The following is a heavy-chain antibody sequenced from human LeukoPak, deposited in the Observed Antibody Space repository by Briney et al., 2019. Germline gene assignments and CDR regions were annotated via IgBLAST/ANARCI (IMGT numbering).Heavy chain of an antibody. CDR2: INAGDDNT. J-gene: IGHJ3*02. V-gene: IGHV1-3*01. D-gene: IGHD3-10*01. Sequence: GSVKVSYKASGYTFTTYAMHWVRQAPGQRLEWMGLINAGDDNTRYSENFQGRVTITKDTSANTAYMELSRLRSEDTAVYYCARDIYRGTDAYDMWGQGTMVTVSP. CDR3: ARDIYRGTDAYDM. CDR1: GYTFTTYA.